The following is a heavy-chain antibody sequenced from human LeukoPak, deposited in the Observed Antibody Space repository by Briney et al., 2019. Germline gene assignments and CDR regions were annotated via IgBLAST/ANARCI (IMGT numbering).Heavy chain of an antibody. J-gene: IGHJ4*02. Sequence: PSETLSLTCTVSGGSMSTSSYYWGWIRQPPGKGLEWIGSIYYSGSTHYNPSLKSRVTMSVDTSKNQFSLKLGSVTAADTAIYYCARLAGGTSYIDYWGQGTLVTVSS. CDR3: ARLAGGTSYIDY. V-gene: IGHV4-39*01. CDR2: IYYSGST. CDR1: GGSMSTSSYY. D-gene: IGHD1-26*01.